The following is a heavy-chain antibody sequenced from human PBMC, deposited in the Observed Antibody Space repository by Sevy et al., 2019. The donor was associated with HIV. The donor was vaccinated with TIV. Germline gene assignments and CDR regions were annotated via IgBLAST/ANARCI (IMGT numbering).Heavy chain of an antibody. CDR3: ARAGGAF. Sequence: SETLSLTCAVYGGSFSAYSWTWIRQPPGKGLEWIGEINHNGNADYNPSLKSRLTISIDKSKNQFSLKLTSVTVADTAVYYCARAGGAFWGRGTLVTVSS. CDR2: INHNGNA. V-gene: IGHV4-34*01. D-gene: IGHD3-10*01. CDR1: GGSFSAYS. J-gene: IGHJ4*02.